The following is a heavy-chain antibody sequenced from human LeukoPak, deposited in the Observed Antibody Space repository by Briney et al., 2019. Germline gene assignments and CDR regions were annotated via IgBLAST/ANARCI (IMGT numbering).Heavy chain of an antibody. Sequence: ASVKVSCKVSGYTLTELSMHWVRQAPGKGLEWMGGFDPEDGETIYAQKFQGSVTMTEDTSTDTAYMELSSLRSEDTAVYYCATGAYQLPHYYYYYGMDVWGQGTTVTVSS. V-gene: IGHV1-24*01. J-gene: IGHJ6*02. CDR1: GYTLTELS. CDR3: ATGAYQLPHYYYYYGMDV. CDR2: FDPEDGET. D-gene: IGHD2-2*01.